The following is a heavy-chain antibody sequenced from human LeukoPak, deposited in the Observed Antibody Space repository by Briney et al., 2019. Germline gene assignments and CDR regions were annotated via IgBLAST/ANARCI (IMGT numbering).Heavy chain of an antibody. Sequence: SETLSLTCTVSGGSISSYYWSWIRQPAGKGLEWIGRIYTSGSTNYNPSLKSRVTMSVDTSKNQLSLKLSSVTAADTAVYYCARATGYSSSWYFYYFDYWGQGTLVTVSS. V-gene: IGHV4-4*07. CDR2: IYTSGST. CDR1: GGSISSYY. J-gene: IGHJ4*02. D-gene: IGHD6-13*01. CDR3: ARATGYSSSWYFYYFDY.